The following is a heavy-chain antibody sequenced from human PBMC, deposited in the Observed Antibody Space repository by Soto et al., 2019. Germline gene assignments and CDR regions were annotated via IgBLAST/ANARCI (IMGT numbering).Heavy chain of an antibody. CDR3: ASPLTYYDYIWGSYRYSAADAFDI. D-gene: IGHD3-16*02. CDR2: IIHSGST. Sequence: SSETLSPTCAVYGGSFSGYYWSWIRQPPGEGLEGIGEIIHSGSTNYNPSLKSRVTISVDTSKNQFSLKLSSVTAADTAVYYCASPLTYYDYIWGSYRYSAADAFDIWGQGTMVTVSS. J-gene: IGHJ3*02. V-gene: IGHV4-34*12. CDR1: GGSFSGYY.